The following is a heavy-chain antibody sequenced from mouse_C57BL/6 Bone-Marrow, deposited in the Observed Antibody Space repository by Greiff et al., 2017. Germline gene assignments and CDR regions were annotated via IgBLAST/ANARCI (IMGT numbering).Heavy chain of an antibody. Sequence: QVQLKESGPGLVAPSQSLSITCTVSGFSLTSYGVDWVRQTPGKGLEWLGVIWGVGSTNYNSALKSRLSISKDNSKSQVFLKMNSLQTDDTAMYYCASAFYDGYRYLDVGGTGTTVTASS. CDR1: GFSLTSYG. CDR3: ASAFYDGYRYLDV. V-gene: IGHV2-6*01. D-gene: IGHD2-3*01. J-gene: IGHJ1*03. CDR2: IWGVGST.